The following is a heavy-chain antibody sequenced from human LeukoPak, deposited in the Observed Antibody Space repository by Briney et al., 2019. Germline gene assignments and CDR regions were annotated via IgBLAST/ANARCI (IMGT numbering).Heavy chain of an antibody. V-gene: IGHV3-23*01. J-gene: IGHJ4*02. CDR2: ISGRDLTT. Sequence: PGGSLRLSCAASGFTFSSYVMTWVRQAPGKGLEWASVISGRDLTTYFADSVKGRFTISRDNSKNTLYLQMNSLRAEDTAVYYCAKSRGIYDASGWRTFDYWGQGTLVTVSS. D-gene: IGHD6-19*01. CDR1: GFTFSSYV. CDR3: AKSRGIYDASGWRTFDY.